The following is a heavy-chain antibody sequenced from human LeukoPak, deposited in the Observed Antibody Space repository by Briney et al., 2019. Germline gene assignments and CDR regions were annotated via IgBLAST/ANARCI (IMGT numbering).Heavy chain of an antibody. CDR2: IYYSGST. CDR3: ARAPDYGDYVLLDY. Sequence: SETLSLTCTVSGGSISSGGYYWSWIRQHPGKGLEWIGYIYYSGSTYYNPSLKSRVTISVDTSKNQFSLKLSSVTAADTAVYYCARAPDYGDYVLLDYWGQGTLVTVSS. CDR1: GGSISSGGYY. V-gene: IGHV4-31*03. J-gene: IGHJ4*02. D-gene: IGHD4-17*01.